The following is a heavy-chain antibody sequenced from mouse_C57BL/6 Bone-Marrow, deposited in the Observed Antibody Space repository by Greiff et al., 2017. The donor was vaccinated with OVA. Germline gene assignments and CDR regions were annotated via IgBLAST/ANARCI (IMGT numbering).Heavy chain of an antibody. V-gene: IGHV1-81*01. D-gene: IGHD1-1*01. CDR3: ARRVITTVPDYFDY. CDR2: IYPRSGNT. Sequence: VKVVESGAELARPGASVKLSCKASGYTFTSYGISWVKQRTGQGLEWIGEIYPRSGNTYYNEKFKGKATLTVDKSSSTAYMLLSSLTSEDSAVYFCARRVITTVPDYFDYWGQGTTLTVSS. CDR1: GYTFTSYG. J-gene: IGHJ2*01.